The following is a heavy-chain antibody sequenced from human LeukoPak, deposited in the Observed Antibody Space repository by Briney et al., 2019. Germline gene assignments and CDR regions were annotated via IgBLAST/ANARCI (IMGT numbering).Heavy chain of an antibody. CDR2: ISYDGSNK. J-gene: IGHJ4*02. D-gene: IGHD2-2*01. V-gene: IGHV3-30*04. CDR3: AREDASAIDY. CDR1: GFTSSSYA. Sequence: GRSLRLSCAASGFTSSSYAMHWVRQAPGKGLEWVAVISYDGSNKYYADSVKGRFTISRDNSKKSLSLQMNSLRAEDTAVYYCAREDASAIDYWGQGALVTVSS.